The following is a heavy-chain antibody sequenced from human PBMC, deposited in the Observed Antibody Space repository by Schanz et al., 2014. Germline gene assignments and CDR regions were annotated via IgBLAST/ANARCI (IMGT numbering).Heavy chain of an antibody. V-gene: IGHV3-23*01. J-gene: IGHJ4*02. D-gene: IGHD6-13*01. Sequence: EMQLLESGGGLAQPGGSLRLSCAASGFTLSNYAMSWVRQAPGKGLEWVSALSEGGGGTHYTDSVRGRFTISSDSSKNTLYLQMNSLRAGDAAVYYCARGLIAAAGGAFDYWGQGTLVAVSA. CDR2: LSEGGGGT. CDR3: ARGLIAAAGGAFDY. CDR1: GFTLSNYA.